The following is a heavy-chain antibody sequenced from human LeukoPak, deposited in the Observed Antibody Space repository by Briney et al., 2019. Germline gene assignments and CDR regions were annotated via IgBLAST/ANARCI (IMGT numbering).Heavy chain of an antibody. CDR2: IYPGDSDT. CDR3: ARQESYPEMSFWVGY. J-gene: IGHJ4*02. V-gene: IGHV5-51*01. CDR1: GFSFTTYW. D-gene: IGHD1-26*01. Sequence: GESLKISCKGSGFSFTTYWIGWVRQMPGKGLELMGIIYPGDSDTRYSPSFQGLVTISADKSISTAYLQWSSLKASDTAMYYCARQESYPEMSFWVGYWGQGTLVTVSS.